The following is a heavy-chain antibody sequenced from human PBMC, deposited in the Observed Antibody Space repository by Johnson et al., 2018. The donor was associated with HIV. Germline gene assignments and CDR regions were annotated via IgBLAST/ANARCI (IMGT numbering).Heavy chain of an antibody. D-gene: IGHD1-26*01. V-gene: IGHV3-7*03. Sequence: VQLVESGGGVVQPGGSLRLSCAASGFTFRSYWMSWVRQAPGKGLEWVANITQDGSEKYYVDSVTGRFTISRDNAKNSLYLQMNNLRAEDTALYYCARRWELHSNAFDIWGQGTMVTVSS. CDR2: ITQDGSEK. J-gene: IGHJ3*02. CDR3: ARRWELHSNAFDI. CDR1: GFTFRSYW.